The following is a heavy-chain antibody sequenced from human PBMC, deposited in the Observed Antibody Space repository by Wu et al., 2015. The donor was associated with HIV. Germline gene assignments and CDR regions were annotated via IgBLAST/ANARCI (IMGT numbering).Heavy chain of an antibody. CDR1: GYIFTAYS. J-gene: IGHJ1*01. V-gene: IGHV1-2*02. D-gene: IGHD1-26*01. CDR2: INPNSGGS. CDR3: TKDYGIVGSTLPEYFQH. Sequence: QVQLVQSGAEVQKPGASVKVSCKVSGYIFTAYSMHWVRQAPGQGLEWMGTINPNSGGSKSPQKFQGRVTMTRDTSVSTVYLELTRLKFDDTAIYYCTKDYGIVGSTLPEYFQHWGQGTLVTVSS.